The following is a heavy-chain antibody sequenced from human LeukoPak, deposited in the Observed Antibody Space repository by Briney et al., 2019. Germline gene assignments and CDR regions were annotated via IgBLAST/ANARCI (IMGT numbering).Heavy chain of an antibody. J-gene: IGHJ5*02. Sequence: GGSLRLSCAASGFTFSSDAMSWVRQAPGKGLEWVSGISGSAYSTYYADSVKGRFTISRDNSWNTLYLQMNSLRAEDTAVYYCAKHRTLYCGSASCYLSWFDPWGQGTLVTVSS. CDR1: GFTFSSDA. CDR3: AKHRTLYCGSASCYLSWFDP. CDR2: ISGSAYST. V-gene: IGHV3-23*01. D-gene: IGHD2-2*01.